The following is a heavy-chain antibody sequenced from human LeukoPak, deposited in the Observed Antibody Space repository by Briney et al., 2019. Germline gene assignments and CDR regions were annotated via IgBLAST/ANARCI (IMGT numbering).Heavy chain of an antibody. CDR3: AKGSYYDSSGSFYFDY. J-gene: IGHJ4*02. V-gene: IGHV4-59*01. D-gene: IGHD3-22*01. CDR2: IYYSGST. Sequence: PSETLSLTCTVSGGSISSYYWSWIRQPPGKGLEWIGYIYYSGSTNYNPSLKSRVTISVDTSKNQFSLKLSSVTAEDTAAYYCAKGSYYDSSGSFYFDYWGQGTLVTVSS. CDR1: GGSISSYY.